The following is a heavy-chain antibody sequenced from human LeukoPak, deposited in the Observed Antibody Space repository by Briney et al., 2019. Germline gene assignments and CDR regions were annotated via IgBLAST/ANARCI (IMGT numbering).Heavy chain of an antibody. CDR3: ARDGSIAAAGFYYFDY. D-gene: IGHD6-13*01. V-gene: IGHV4-34*01. Sequence: SETLSLTCAVYGGSFSGYYWSRIRQPPGKGLEWIGEINHSGSTNYNPSLKSRVTISVDTSKNQFSLKLSSVTAADTAVYYCARDGSIAAAGFYYFDYWGQGTLVTVSS. J-gene: IGHJ4*02. CDR2: INHSGST. CDR1: GGSFSGYY.